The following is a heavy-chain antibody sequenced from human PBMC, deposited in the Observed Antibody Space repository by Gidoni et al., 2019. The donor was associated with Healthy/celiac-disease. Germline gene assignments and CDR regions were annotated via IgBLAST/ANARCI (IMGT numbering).Heavy chain of an antibody. CDR2: LIPILGTA. CDR3: ARPDYGDYGDGMDV. Sequence: QVQLVQSGAEVKKPGSSVKVSCKASGGTFSSYASSWVRQSPGQGLEWMGGLIPILGTANYAQKFQGRVTITADKSTSTAYMELSSLRSEDTAVYYCARPDYGDYGDGMDVWGQGTTVTVSS. D-gene: IGHD4-17*01. V-gene: IGHV1-69*06. CDR1: GGTFSSYA. J-gene: IGHJ6*02.